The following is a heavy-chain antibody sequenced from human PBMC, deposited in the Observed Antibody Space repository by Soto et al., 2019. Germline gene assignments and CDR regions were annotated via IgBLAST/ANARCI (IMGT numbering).Heavy chain of an antibody. J-gene: IGHJ6*02. CDR2: ISAYDGNT. CDR1: GYTFTSYG. Sequence: VSCKASGYTFTSYGISWVRQAPGQGLEWMGWISAYDGNTNYAQKLQGRVTMTTDTSTSTAYMELRSLRSDDTAVYYCAREIVVVPAAPGPNYYYYGMDVWGQGTTVTVSS. V-gene: IGHV1-18*04. D-gene: IGHD2-2*01. CDR3: AREIVVVPAAPGPNYYYYGMDV.